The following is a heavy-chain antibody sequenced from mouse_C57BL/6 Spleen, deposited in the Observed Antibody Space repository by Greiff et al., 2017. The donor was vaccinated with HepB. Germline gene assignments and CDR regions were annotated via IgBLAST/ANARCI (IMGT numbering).Heavy chain of an antibody. CDR3: ARSEGALNYGGDYFDY. J-gene: IGHJ2*01. CDR2: IDPSDSET. Sequence: QVQPQQPGAELVRPGSSVKLSCKASGYTFTSYWLHWVKQRPIQGLEWIGNIDPSDSETHYNQKFKDKATLTVDKSSSTAYMQLSSLTSEDSAVYYCARSEGALNYGGDYFDYWGQGTTLTVSS. CDR1: GYTFTSYW. V-gene: IGHV1-52*01. D-gene: IGHD1-1*01.